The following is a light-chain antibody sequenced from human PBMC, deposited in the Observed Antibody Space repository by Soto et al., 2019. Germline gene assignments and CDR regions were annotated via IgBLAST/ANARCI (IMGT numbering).Light chain of an antibody. CDR3: HHFSRSAIFT. CDR2: GAF. CDR1: QTVNSDY. J-gene: IGKJ3*01. V-gene: IGKV3-20*01. Sequence: EIVLTQSPGTLSLSPGERATLSCRASQTVNSDYLAWYQHRPGQAPRLLIYGAFIRAAGIPDRFSGSGSGTDFTLTISRLEPEDFAVYHCHHFSRSAIFTFGPGTTVEIK.